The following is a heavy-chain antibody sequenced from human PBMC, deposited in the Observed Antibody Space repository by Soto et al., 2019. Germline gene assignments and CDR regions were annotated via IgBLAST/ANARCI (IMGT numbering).Heavy chain of an antibody. V-gene: IGHV1-18*01. Sequence: GASVKVSCKASGYTFTSYCISWVRQAPGQGLEWMGWISAYNGNTNYAQKLQGRVTMTTDTSTSTAYMELRSLRSDDTAVYYCARDGENYYDSSGYTNYYYYYGMDVWGQGTTVTVSS. CDR1: GYTFTSYC. J-gene: IGHJ6*02. CDR3: ARDGENYYDSSGYTNYYYYYGMDV. D-gene: IGHD3-22*01. CDR2: ISAYNGNT.